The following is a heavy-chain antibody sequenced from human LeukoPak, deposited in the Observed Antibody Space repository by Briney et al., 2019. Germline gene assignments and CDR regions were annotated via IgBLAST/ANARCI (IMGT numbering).Heavy chain of an antibody. CDR3: ARGDSGSYSELFDY. V-gene: IGHV1-69*01. CDR2: IIPIFGTA. D-gene: IGHD1-26*01. CDR1: GGTFSSYA. Sequence: SVKVSCKASGGTFSSYAISWVRQAPGQGFEWMGGIIPIFGTANYAQKFQGRVTITADESTSTAYMELSSLRSEDTAVYYCARGDSGSYSELFDYWGQGTLVTVSS. J-gene: IGHJ4*02.